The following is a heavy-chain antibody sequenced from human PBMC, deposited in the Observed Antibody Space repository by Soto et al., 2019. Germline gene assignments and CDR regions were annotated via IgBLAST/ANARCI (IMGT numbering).Heavy chain of an antibody. V-gene: IGHV3-30*18. CDR3: AKDPGAVAGRYYYGMDV. CDR1: GFTFSSYG. J-gene: IGHJ6*02. D-gene: IGHD6-19*01. Sequence: QVQLVESGGGVVQPGRSLRLSCAASGFTFSSYGMHWVRQAPGKGLEWVAVISYDGSNKYYADSVKGRFTISRDNSKKTLYLQMTSLRAEDTAVYYCAKDPGAVAGRYYYGMDVWGQGTTVTVSS. CDR2: ISYDGSNK.